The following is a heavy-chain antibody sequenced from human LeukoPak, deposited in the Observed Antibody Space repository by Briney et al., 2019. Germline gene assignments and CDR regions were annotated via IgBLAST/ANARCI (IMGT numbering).Heavy chain of an antibody. CDR1: GFTFSRYS. CDR2: ISNNGGST. V-gene: IGHV3-64*01. J-gene: IGHJ4*02. Sequence: AGGSLRLSCAASGFTFSRYSMHWVRQAPGKGLKYVSAISNNGGSTYYAKSVKGRFTISRDNSKNTLYLQMGSLRAEDMAVYYCARTSIAAREADYWGQGTLVTVSS. CDR3: ARTSIAAREADY. D-gene: IGHD6-6*01.